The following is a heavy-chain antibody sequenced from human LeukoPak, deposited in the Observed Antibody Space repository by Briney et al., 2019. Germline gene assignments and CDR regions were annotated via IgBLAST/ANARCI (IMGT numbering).Heavy chain of an antibody. CDR1: VYTFTSYC. D-gene: IGHD4-17*01. Sequence: AAVNVSFKASVYTFTSYCISWVRQPPGQGLEWMGWIWPKGGGTNYVEKFQGRVTMTRSTSISTAYMELRRLKSEDTAMYYCARVVGFGDYLFDYWGQGTLVTVSS. J-gene: IGHJ4*02. CDR3: ARVVGFGDYLFDY. V-gene: IGHV1-2*02. CDR2: IWPKGGGT.